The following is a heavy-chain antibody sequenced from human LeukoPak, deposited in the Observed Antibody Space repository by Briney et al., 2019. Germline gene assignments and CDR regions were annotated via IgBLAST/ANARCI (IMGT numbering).Heavy chain of an antibody. D-gene: IGHD3-3*01. J-gene: IGHJ4*02. CDR3: AKDVYYDFWSGYYKGLDY. V-gene: IGHV3-7*03. CDR1: GFTFSSYW. Sequence: GGSLRLSCAASGFTFSSYWMSWVRQAPGKGLEWVANIKQDGSEKYYVDSVKGRFTFSRDNAKNSLYLQMNSLRAEDTAVYYCAKDVYYDFWSGYYKGLDYWGQGTLVTVSS. CDR2: IKQDGSEK.